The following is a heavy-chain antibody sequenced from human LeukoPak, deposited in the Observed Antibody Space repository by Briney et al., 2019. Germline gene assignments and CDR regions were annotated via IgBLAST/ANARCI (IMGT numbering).Heavy chain of an antibody. Sequence: PGGSLRLSCAASGFTFSSYGMHWVRQAPGMGLEWVAFIRYDGSNKYYADSVKGRFTISRDNSKNTLYLHVNSLRPEDTAVYYCAKRGPYDSSGYYYFDYWGQGTLVTVSS. CDR2: IRYDGSNK. V-gene: IGHV3-30*02. J-gene: IGHJ4*02. D-gene: IGHD3-22*01. CDR3: AKRGPYDSSGYYYFDY. CDR1: GFTFSSYG.